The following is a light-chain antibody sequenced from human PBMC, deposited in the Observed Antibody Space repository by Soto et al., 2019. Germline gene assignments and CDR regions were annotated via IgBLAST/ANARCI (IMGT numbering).Light chain of an antibody. Sequence: EIVLMQSPGTLSLSPGEGATLSCRASQSVNSNYLAWYQQKPGQAPTVLIFDTSRRATGVPDRFSGSGSGTDFTLTISRLEPEDFAVYYCQHFADSRWTFGQGTKLDIK. J-gene: IGKJ1*01. CDR2: DTS. CDR1: QSVNSNY. CDR3: QHFADSRWT. V-gene: IGKV3-20*01.